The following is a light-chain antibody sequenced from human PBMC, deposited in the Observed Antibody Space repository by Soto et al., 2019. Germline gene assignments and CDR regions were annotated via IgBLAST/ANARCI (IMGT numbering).Light chain of an antibody. V-gene: IGLV2-14*03. J-gene: IGLJ1*01. Sequence: QSALAQPASVSGSPGQSVTISSTGTSSDVGAYKYVSWYQKHPGKAPKLMIYGVSNRPSGVSNRFSGSKSGNTAFLTISVLQPEDEADYYCSSFTGPTTLDVFGTGTRSPS. CDR3: SSFTGPTTLDV. CDR2: GVS. CDR1: SSDVGAYKY.